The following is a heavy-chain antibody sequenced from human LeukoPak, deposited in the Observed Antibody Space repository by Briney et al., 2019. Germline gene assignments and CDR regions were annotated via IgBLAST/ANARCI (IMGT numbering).Heavy chain of an antibody. J-gene: IGHJ6*02. Sequence: SETLSLTCTVSGGSISSYYWSWIRQPPGKGLEWIGYIYYSGSTNYNPSLKSRVTISVDTSKNQFSLKPSSVTAADTAVYYCARGGTVRNGMDVWGQGTTVTVSS. V-gene: IGHV4-59*01. D-gene: IGHD1-26*01. CDR3: ARGGTVRNGMDV. CDR2: IYYSGST. CDR1: GGSISSYY.